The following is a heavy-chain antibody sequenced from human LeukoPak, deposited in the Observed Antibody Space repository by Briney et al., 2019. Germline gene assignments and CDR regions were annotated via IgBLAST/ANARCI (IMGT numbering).Heavy chain of an antibody. CDR2: INHSGST. CDR1: GGSFSGYY. CDR3: ARGVRIAVAGNIDY. Sequence: SETLSLTCAVYGGSFSGYYWSWIRQPPGKGLEWIGEINHSGSTNYNPSLKSRVTISVDTSKNQFSLKLSSVTAADTAVYYCARGVRIAVAGNIDYWGQGTLVTVSS. D-gene: IGHD6-19*01. J-gene: IGHJ4*02. V-gene: IGHV4-34*01.